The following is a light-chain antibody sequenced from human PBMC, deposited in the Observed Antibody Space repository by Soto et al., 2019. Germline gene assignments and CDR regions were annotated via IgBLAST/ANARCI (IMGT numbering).Light chain of an antibody. CDR2: GAS. Sequence: EIVLTQSPGTLSLSPGERVTLSCRASQSVRSSYLAWYQQKPGQAPRLRIYGASSSATGIPDRFSGSGSGTSFRLTVSRLEPXXXAXXXXXXXGRSPYTFRQGTKLEI. CDR1: QSVRSSY. V-gene: IGKV3-20*01. J-gene: IGKJ2*01. CDR3: XXXGRSPYT.